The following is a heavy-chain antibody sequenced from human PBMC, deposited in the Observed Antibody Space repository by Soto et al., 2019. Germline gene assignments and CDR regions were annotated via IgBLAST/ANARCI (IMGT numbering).Heavy chain of an antibody. V-gene: IGHV1-18*01. CDR3: ARDRLASCNYFGMDV. CDR1: GYSFTTYG. CDR2: ISGYNGNT. J-gene: IGHJ6*02. Sequence: QVQLVQSGGEVKKPGASVKVSCKTSGYSFTTYGISWVRQAPGQGLEWMGWISGYNGNTHYAQKFQGRVSMTTDTTKCTAYMKLRSLNSYDSVVYNSARDRLASCNYFGMDVWGQGTTVTVSS.